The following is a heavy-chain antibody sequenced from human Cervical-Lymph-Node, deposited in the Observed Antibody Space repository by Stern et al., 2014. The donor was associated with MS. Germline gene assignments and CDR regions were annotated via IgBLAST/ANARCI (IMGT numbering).Heavy chain of an antibody. V-gene: IGHV2-5*02. CDR3: AHEDTAMVMGY. J-gene: IGHJ4*02. D-gene: IGHD5-18*01. CDR2: IYWDDDK. CDR1: GFSLSTSGVG. Sequence: QVTLKESGPTLVKPTQTLTLTCTFSGFSLSTSGVGVGWIRPPPGKALEWLALIYWDDDKRYSPSLKSRLTIAKDTSKNQVVLTMTNMDPVDTATYYCAHEDTAMVMGYWGQGTLVTVSS.